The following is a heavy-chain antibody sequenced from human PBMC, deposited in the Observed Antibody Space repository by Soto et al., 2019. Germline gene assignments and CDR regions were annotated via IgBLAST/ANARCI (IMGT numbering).Heavy chain of an antibody. D-gene: IGHD2-21*02. CDR2: IIPIFGTA. J-gene: IGHJ3*02. CDR3: ASNYCGGDCPHDAFDI. Sequence: QVQLVQSGAEVKKPGSSVKVSCKASGGTFSSYAISWVRQAPGQGLEWMGGIIPIFGTANYAQKFQGRVTITADESTSTAYMELSSLRSEATAVYYCASNYCGGDCPHDAFDIWGQGTMVTVSS. V-gene: IGHV1-69*01. CDR1: GGTFSSYA.